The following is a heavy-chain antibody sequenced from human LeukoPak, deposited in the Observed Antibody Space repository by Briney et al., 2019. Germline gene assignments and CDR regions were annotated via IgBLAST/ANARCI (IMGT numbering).Heavy chain of an antibody. J-gene: IGHJ6*02. Sequence: ASVKVSCKASGYTFTGYYMHWVRQAPGQGLEWMGWINPNSGGTNYAKKFQGRVTMPRDTSISTAYMELSRLRSEHTAVYYCARDGDYYGSGNYYYGMDVWGQGTTVTVSS. CDR1: GYTFTGYY. V-gene: IGHV1-2*02. CDR2: INPNSGGT. CDR3: ARDGDYYGSGNYYYGMDV. D-gene: IGHD3-10*01.